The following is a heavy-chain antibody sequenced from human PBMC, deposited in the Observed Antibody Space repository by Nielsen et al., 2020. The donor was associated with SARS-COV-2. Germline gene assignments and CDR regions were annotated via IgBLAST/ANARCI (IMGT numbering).Heavy chain of an antibody. Sequence: GGSLRLSCAASGFTFSSYSMNWVRQAPGKGLEWVSYISSSSSTIYYADSVKGRFTISRDNAKNSLYLQMNSLRAEDTALYYCAKGGSDGYSYGYSDYYYGMDVWGQGTTVTVSS. CDR2: ISSSSSTI. D-gene: IGHD5-18*01. CDR1: GFTFSSYS. V-gene: IGHV3-48*04. CDR3: AKGGSDGYSYGYSDYYYGMDV. J-gene: IGHJ6*02.